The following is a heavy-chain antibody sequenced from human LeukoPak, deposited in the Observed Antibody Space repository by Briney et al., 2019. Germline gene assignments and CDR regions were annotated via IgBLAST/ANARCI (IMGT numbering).Heavy chain of an antibody. CDR3: AKDSGSYYEGAFDI. V-gene: IGHV4-39*07. Sequence: PSETLSLTCTVSGGSISSSSYYWGWIRQPPGKGLEWIGSIYYSGSTYYNPSLKSRVTISVDTSKNQFSLKLSSVTAADTAVYYCAKDSGSYYEGAFDIWGQGTMVTVSS. J-gene: IGHJ3*02. CDR1: GGSISSSSYY. CDR2: IYYSGST. D-gene: IGHD1-26*01.